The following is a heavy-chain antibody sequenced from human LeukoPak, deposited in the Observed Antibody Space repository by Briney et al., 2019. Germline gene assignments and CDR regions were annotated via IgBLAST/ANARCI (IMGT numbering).Heavy chain of an antibody. D-gene: IGHD3-3*01. CDR3: ARSQPLDYDFWSGYYGTYYYYGMDV. V-gene: IGHV4-61*01. CDR1: GGSVSSGSYY. J-gene: IGHJ6*02. CDR2: IYYSGST. Sequence: PSETLSLTCTVSGGSVSSGSYYWSWIRQPPGKGLEWIGYIYYSGSTNYNPSLKSRVTISVDTSKNQFSLKLSSVTAADTAVYYCARSQPLDYDFWSGYYGTYYYYGMDVWGQGTTVTVSS.